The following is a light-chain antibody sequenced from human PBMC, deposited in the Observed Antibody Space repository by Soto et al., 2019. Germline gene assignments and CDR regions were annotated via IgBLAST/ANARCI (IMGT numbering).Light chain of an antibody. CDR1: QSVSNY. CDR3: QHRYNWPQT. CDR2: DAS. J-gene: IGKJ1*01. Sequence: PGERATLSCRASQSVSNYLAWYQQKPGQPPRLLIYDASKRATGIPARFSGIGSGTDFTLTVSSLEPEDVAVYYCQHRYNWPQTFGQGTKVEVK. V-gene: IGKV3-11*01.